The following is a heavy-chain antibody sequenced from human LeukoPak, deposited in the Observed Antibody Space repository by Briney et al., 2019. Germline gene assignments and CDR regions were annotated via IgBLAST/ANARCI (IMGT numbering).Heavy chain of an antibody. V-gene: IGHV3-48*01. CDR2: MSRSGDII. D-gene: IGHD6-19*01. J-gene: IGHJ4*02. CDR3: ARDLGYSSGPNY. CDR1: GFTFSDYN. Sequence: GGSLRLSCAASGFTFSDYNMNWVRQVPGKGLESVSYMSRSGDIIYYADSVKGRFTISRDNAKNSLYLQMNSLRAEDTAVYYCARDLGYSSGPNYWGQGTRVTVSS.